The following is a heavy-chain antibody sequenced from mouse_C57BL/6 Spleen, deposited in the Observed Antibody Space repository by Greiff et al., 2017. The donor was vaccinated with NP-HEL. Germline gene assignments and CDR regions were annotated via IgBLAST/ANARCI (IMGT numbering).Heavy chain of an antibody. CDR3: ARRKDYYGSSKGYFDV. D-gene: IGHD1-1*01. J-gene: IGHJ1*03. CDR1: GYTFTDYY. CDR2: IYPGSGNT. V-gene: IGHV1-76*01. Sequence: VQLQQSGAELVRPGASVKLSCKASGYTFTDYYINWVKQRPGQGLEWIARIYPGSGNTYYNEKFKGKATLTAEKSSSTAYMQLSSLTSEDSAVYFCARRKDYYGSSKGYFDVWGTGTTVTVSS.